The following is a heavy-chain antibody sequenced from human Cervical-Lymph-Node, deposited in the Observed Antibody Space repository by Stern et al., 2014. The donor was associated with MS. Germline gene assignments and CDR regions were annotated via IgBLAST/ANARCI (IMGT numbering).Heavy chain of an antibody. J-gene: IGHJ4*02. D-gene: IGHD4-23*01. Sequence: QVQLVQSGGGVVQPGRSLRLSCAASGFTFSSYAMHWVRQAPGKGLEWVAVISYDGSNKYYADSVKGRFTISRDNSKNTLYLQMNSLRAEDTAVYYCARGHSAVTTQDYWGQGTLVTVSS. CDR1: GFTFSSYA. V-gene: IGHV3-30-3*01. CDR3: ARGHSAVTTQDY. CDR2: ISYDGSNK.